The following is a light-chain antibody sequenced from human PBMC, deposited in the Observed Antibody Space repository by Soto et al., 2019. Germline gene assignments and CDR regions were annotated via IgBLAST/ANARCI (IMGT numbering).Light chain of an antibody. CDR2: DAS. J-gene: IGKJ1*01. CDR3: QHYNSYSEA. V-gene: IGKV3-11*01. CDR1: QSISSY. Sequence: ESVFTQYAATLSLSPGERTTRSCRASQSISSYLAWYQHKPGQAPRLLIYDASNRATGIPSRFSGSGSGTEFTLTISSLQPADFATYYCQHYNSYSEAFGQGNKV.